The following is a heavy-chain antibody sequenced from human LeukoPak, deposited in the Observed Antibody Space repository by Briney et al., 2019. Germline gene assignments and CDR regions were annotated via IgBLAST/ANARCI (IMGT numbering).Heavy chain of an antibody. D-gene: IGHD4-11*01. V-gene: IGHV1-2*02. J-gene: IGHJ4*02. CDR3: ARVSWTTGGLGY. Sequence: ASVKVSCKASGYTFTGYFIHWVRQAPGQGLEWMGWINPNSGGTNYAQKFQGRVTMTRDASISTVYMEVSSLRSDDTAVYFCARVSWTTGGLGYWGQGTLVTVSS. CDR1: GYTFTGYF. CDR2: INPNSGGT.